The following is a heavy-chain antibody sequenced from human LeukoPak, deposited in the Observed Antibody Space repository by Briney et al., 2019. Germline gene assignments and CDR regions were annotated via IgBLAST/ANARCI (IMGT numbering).Heavy chain of an antibody. Sequence: ASVKVSCKASGYTFTSYDINWVRQATGQGLEWMGWMNPNSGNTGYAQKFQGRVTITRNTSISTAYMELSSLRSEDTAVYYCARGTYSGSYPDYYYYYMDVWGKGTTVTVSS. CDR3: ARGTYSGSYPDYYYYYMDV. J-gene: IGHJ6*03. D-gene: IGHD1-26*01. CDR2: MNPNSGNT. CDR1: GYTFTSYD. V-gene: IGHV1-8*03.